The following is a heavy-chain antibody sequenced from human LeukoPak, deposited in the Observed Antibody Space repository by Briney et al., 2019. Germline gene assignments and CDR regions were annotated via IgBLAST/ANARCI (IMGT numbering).Heavy chain of an antibody. J-gene: IGHJ4*02. CDR3: ARDLDYCSGGSCYSISPPDY. D-gene: IGHD2-15*01. V-gene: IGHV3-48*03. CDR1: GFTFSSYE. Sequence: GRSLRLSCAASGFTFSSYEMNWVRHAPGEGLEWVSYISSSGSTIYYADSVKGRFTISRDNAKNSLYLQMNSLRAEDTAVYYCARDLDYCSGGSCYSISPPDYWGQGTLVTVSS. CDR2: ISSSGSTI.